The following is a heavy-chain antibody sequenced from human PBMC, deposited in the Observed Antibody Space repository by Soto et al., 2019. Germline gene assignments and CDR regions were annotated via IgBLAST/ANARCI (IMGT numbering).Heavy chain of an antibody. J-gene: IGHJ4*02. V-gene: IGHV4-30-2*01. Sequence: SEILSLTCAVSGGSISSGGYSWSWIRQPPGKGLEWIGYFYHGGSTSYNPSLRSRVTISVDRSRNQFSLKLTSVTAADTAIYCCAARILHRFYFDYWGQGTLVTVSS. CDR3: AARILHRFYFDY. CDR1: GGSISSGGYS. CDR2: FYHGGST. D-gene: IGHD2-8*02.